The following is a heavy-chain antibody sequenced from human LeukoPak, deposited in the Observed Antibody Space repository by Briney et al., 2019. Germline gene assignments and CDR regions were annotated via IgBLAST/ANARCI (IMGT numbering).Heavy chain of an antibody. Sequence: PSETLSLTCAVSGGSISRSNWWSWVRQPPGKGLEWIGEIYHSGSTNYNPSLKSRVTISVDTSKNQFSLKLSSVTAADTAVYYCARLSSIPSGSVLDYWGQGSLVTVSS. CDR1: GGSISRSNW. D-gene: IGHD1-26*01. J-gene: IGHJ4*02. V-gene: IGHV4-4*02. CDR2: IYHSGST. CDR3: ARLSSIPSGSVLDY.